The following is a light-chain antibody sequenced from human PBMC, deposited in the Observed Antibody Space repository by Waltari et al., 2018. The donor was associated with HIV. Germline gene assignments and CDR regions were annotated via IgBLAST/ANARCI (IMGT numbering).Light chain of an antibody. Sequence: DIVMTQSPDSLVVSLGERATINCKSSQSVLYSSNNKNCLAWYQQKPGQPPKLLIYWASTRESGVPDRFSGSGSGTDFTLTISSLQAEDVAVYYCQQYYSTPLTFGGGTKVEIK. J-gene: IGKJ4*01. CDR1: QSVLYSSNNKNC. CDR3: QQYYSTPLT. CDR2: WAS. V-gene: IGKV4-1*01.